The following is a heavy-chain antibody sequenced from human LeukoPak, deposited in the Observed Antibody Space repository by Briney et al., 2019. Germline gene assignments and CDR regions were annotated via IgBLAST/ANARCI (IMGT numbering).Heavy chain of an antibody. CDR2: INHSGST. Sequence: SETLSLTCAVYGGSFSGYYWSWIRQPPGKGLEWIGEINHSGSTNYNLSLKSRVTISVDTSKNQFSLKLSSVTAADTAVYYCARGGRSGYYPKIFDYWGQGTLVTVSS. D-gene: IGHD3-3*01. V-gene: IGHV4-34*01. J-gene: IGHJ4*02. CDR3: ARGGRSGYYPKIFDY. CDR1: GGSFSGYY.